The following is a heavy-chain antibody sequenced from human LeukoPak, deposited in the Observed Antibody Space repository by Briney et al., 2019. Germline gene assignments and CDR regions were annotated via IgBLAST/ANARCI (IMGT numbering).Heavy chain of an antibody. CDR2: ISPYNGNT. Sequence: ASVKVSCKASGYTFTSYGINWVRQAPGQGLEWMGWISPYNGNTNYAQKFQGRVTMTTDTSTSTAYMELRSLRSDDTAVYYCARDDRGYCSSTSSCPYFDYWGQGTLVTVSS. V-gene: IGHV1-18*01. J-gene: IGHJ4*02. D-gene: IGHD2-2*01. CDR3: ARDDRGYCSSTSSCPYFDY. CDR1: GYTFTSYG.